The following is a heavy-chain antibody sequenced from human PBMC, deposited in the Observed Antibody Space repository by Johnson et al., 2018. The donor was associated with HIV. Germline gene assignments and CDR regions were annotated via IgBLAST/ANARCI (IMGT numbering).Heavy chain of an antibody. V-gene: IGHV3-30-3*01. CDR1: GFTFSSYW. CDR3: ARNREMPAWRDAFDI. D-gene: IGHD1-14*01. J-gene: IGHJ3*02. CDR2: ISFDETNS. Sequence: VQLVESGGGVVQPGRSLRLSCAASGFTFSSYWMSWVRQAPGKGLQWVAVISFDETNSYDSDSVDVKGRFTISRDNAKNSLYLQMNSLRAEDTAVYYCARNREMPAWRDAFDIWGQGTMVTVSS.